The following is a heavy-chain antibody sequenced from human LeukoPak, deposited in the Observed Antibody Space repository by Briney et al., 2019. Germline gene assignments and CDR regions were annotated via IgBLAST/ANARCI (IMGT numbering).Heavy chain of an antibody. D-gene: IGHD3-10*01. Sequence: PGGSLRLSCSASGFTFSSYAMHWVRQAPGKGLEYVSAISSNGGSTYYADSVKGRFTISRDNSKNTLYLQMSSLRVEDTAVYYCVKDQELWFGELSYFDYWGQGTLVTVSS. CDR3: VKDQELWFGELSYFDY. CDR1: GFTFSSYA. V-gene: IGHV3-64D*06. CDR2: ISSNGGST. J-gene: IGHJ4*02.